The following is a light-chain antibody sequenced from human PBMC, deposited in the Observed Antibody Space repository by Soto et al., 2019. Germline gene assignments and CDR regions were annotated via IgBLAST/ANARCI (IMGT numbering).Light chain of an antibody. V-gene: IGKV1-5*03. CDR3: QQYNNYSPRS. Sequence: DIQMTQSPSTLSASVGDRVTITCRASQTSNWLAWYQQKPGKAPKLLIYKASSLESGVPSRFSGSGSWTEFTLTINSLQPDDFATYYGQQYNNYSPRSFRQGSKVEIK. J-gene: IGKJ1*01. CDR2: KAS. CDR1: QTSNW.